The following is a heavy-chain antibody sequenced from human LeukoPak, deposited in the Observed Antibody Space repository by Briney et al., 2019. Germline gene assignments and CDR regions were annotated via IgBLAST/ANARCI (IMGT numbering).Heavy chain of an antibody. CDR3: ARLNGGS. J-gene: IGHJ4*02. D-gene: IGHD3-16*01. CDR1: GGSISSYY. V-gene: IGHV4-59*08. CDR2: VYYSGST. Sequence: SETPSLTCTVSGGSISSYYWSWIRQPPGKGLEWIGYVYYSGSTNYNPSLKSRVTISVDTSKNQFSLKLSSVTAADTAVYYSARLNGGSWGQGTLVTVSS.